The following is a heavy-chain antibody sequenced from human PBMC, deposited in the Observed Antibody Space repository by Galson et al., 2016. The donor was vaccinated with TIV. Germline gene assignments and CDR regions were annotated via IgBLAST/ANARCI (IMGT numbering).Heavy chain of an antibody. CDR3: ATERPGAEVDGWGD. V-gene: IGHV1-46*01. D-gene: IGHD3-10*01. CDR2: INTKGDYS. J-gene: IGHJ4*02. CDR1: GHTFTNYY. Sequence: SVKVSCKAYGHTFTNYYMNWIRQAPGQGLEWMGIINTKGDYSTYAQKFQGRVTMTRDTSMSTVSMELRNLRSEDTAVYYCATERPGAEVDGWGDWGQGTLVIVSS.